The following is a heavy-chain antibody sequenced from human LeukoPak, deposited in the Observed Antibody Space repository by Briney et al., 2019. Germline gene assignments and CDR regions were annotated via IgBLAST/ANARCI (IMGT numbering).Heavy chain of an antibody. V-gene: IGHV3-23*01. CDR2: ISTSGNTP. Sequence: GGSLRLSCAASGFTFSTFPMSWVRQAPGKGLEWVSTISTSGNTPYYADSVKGRFTISRDNSKNTLYLQMNSLKTEDTAVYYCTTAGWELYYFDYWGQGTLVTVSS. J-gene: IGHJ4*02. CDR3: TTAGWELYYFDY. D-gene: IGHD1-26*01. CDR1: GFTFSTFP.